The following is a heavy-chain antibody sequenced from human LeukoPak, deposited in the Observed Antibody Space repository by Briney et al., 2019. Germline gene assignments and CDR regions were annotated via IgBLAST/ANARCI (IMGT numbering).Heavy chain of an antibody. CDR2: IYHSGST. CDR1: GYSISSGYY. CDR3: ARGYYDILTGYYGTFDY. Sequence: SETLSLTCTVSGYSISSGYYWGWIRQPPGKGLEWIGSIYHSGSTYYNPSLKSRVTISVDTFKNQFSLKLSSVTAADTAVYYCARGYYDILTGYYGTFDYWGQGTLVTVSS. J-gene: IGHJ4*02. V-gene: IGHV4-38-2*02. D-gene: IGHD3-9*01.